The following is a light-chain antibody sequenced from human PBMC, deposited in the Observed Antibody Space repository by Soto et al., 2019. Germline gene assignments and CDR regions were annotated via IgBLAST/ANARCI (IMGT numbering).Light chain of an antibody. CDR1: QSISSW. Sequence: DIQMTQSPSTLSASVGDRVTITCRASQSISSWLAWYQQKPGKAPKLLIYKASSLESGVPPRFSGSGSGTEFTLTISSLQPDDFATYYGQQYNSYPYTFGQGTKLEIK. J-gene: IGKJ2*01. V-gene: IGKV1-5*03. CDR3: QQYNSYPYT. CDR2: KAS.